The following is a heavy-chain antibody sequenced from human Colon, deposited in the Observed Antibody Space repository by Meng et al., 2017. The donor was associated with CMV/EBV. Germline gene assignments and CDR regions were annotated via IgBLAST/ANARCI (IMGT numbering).Heavy chain of an antibody. CDR1: GYTFTAYY. V-gene: IGHV1-2*06. D-gene: IGHD3-10*01. CDR3: ARCPMVRGGCAFDP. CDR2: INPNSGAT. J-gene: IGHJ5*02. Sequence: SGYTFTAYYMHWVRQAPGQGLEWMGRINPNSGATNSAQKFQGRVTMTRDTSISTAYMELSSLRSDDTAVYYCARCPMVRGGCAFDPWGQGTLVTVSS.